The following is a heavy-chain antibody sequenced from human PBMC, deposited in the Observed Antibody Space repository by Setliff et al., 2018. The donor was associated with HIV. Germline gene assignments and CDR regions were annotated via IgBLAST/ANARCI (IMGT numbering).Heavy chain of an antibody. D-gene: IGHD3-22*01. CDR1: GGSISSGGYF. CDR2: IYYSGST. Sequence: PSETLSLTCTVSGGSISSGGYFWSWIRQLPGKGLEWIGYIYYSGSTYYNPSLKSRVTISVDTAKNQFSLKLTSVTAADTAVYYCAKDPYDIRTFDYWGQGTLVTVSS. CDR3: AKDPYDIRTFDY. V-gene: IGHV4-31*02. J-gene: IGHJ4*02.